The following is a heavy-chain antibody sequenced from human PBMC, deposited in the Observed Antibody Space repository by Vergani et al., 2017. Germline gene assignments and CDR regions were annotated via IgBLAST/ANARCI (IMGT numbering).Heavy chain of an antibody. D-gene: IGHD3-22*01. CDR1: GFSLSTSGMR. CDR2: IDWDDDK. V-gene: IGHV2-70*04. J-gene: IGHJ3*02. Sequence: QVTLKESGPALVKPTQTLTLTCTFSGFSLSTSGMRVNWIRQPPGKALEWLARIDWDDDKLYSTSLKTRLTISKDTSKNQVVLTMTNMGPVDTATYYCARIWGSSYYYGAFDIWGQGTMVTVSS. CDR3: ARIWGSSYYYGAFDI.